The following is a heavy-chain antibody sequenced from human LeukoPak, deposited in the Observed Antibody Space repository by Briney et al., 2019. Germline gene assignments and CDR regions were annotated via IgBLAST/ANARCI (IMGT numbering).Heavy chain of an antibody. CDR1: GDSISSGDYY. D-gene: IGHD3-22*01. CDR3: ARGPYSYGSSGAFDI. J-gene: IGHJ3*02. CDR2: ISSSGST. Sequence: SETLSLTCTVSGDSISSGDYYWSWIRQPAGKGLEWIGRISSSGSTNYNPSLKSRITISVDTSKNQFSLKLSSVTAADTAVYFCARGPYSYGSSGAFDIWGQGTMVTVSS. V-gene: IGHV4-61*02.